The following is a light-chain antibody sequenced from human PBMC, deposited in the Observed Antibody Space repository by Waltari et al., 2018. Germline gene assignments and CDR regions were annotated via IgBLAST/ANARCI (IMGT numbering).Light chain of an antibody. CDR1: ISNIGANY. Sequence: QSVLSQPPSASGTPGQSVIISCSGSISNIGANYVYWYQPLPGTPPKLLIYRNKHRPTGVHDRFSGSKSGTSSSLAISGRRSEDEAHYHCAAWDDSLSCVVFGGGTKLTVL. V-gene: IGLV1-47*01. J-gene: IGLJ2*01. CDR2: RNK. CDR3: AAWDDSLSCVV.